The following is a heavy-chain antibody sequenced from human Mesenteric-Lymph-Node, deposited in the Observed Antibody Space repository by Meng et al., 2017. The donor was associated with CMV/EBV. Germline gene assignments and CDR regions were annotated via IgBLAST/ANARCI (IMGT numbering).Heavy chain of an antibody. J-gene: IGHJ4*02. V-gene: IGHV4-61*08. Sequence: SETLSLTCTVSGDSIAGSDYYWGWIRQPPGKGLEWIGYIYYSGSTNYNPSLKSRVTISVDTSKNQFSLKLSSVTAADTAVYYCARGGYDFREYFDYWGQGTLVTVSS. CDR3: ARGGYDFREYFDY. CDR2: IYYSGST. CDR1: GDSIAGSDYY. D-gene: IGHD5-12*01.